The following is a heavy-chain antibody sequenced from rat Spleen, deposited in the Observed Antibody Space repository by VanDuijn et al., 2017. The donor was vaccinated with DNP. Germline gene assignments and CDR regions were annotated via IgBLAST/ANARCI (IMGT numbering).Heavy chain of an antibody. D-gene: IGHD1-4*01. J-gene: IGHJ3*01. CDR2: ITTSGGNT. Sequence: EVQLVESGGDLVQPGRSLKLSCVASGFTFSTFWMTWIRQVPGKGLEWVASITTSGGNTYYPDSVKGRFTISRDKAKSTLYLQLDSLRSEDTATYYCATSPGPNWFAYWGQGTLVTVSS. V-gene: IGHV5-31*01. CDR3: ATSPGPNWFAY. CDR1: GFTFSTFW.